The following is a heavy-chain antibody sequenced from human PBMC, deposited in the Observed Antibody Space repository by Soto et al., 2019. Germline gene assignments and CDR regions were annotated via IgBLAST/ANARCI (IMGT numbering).Heavy chain of an antibody. Sequence: KASETLSLTCAVSGGSISSSNWWSWVRQPPGKGLEWIGEIYHSGSTNYNPSLKSRVTISVDKSKNQFSLKLSSVTAADTAVYYCARDRAAAGTLDGMDVWGQGTTVTVSS. D-gene: IGHD6-13*01. V-gene: IGHV4-4*02. CDR2: IYHSGST. J-gene: IGHJ6*02. CDR3: ARDRAAAGTLDGMDV. CDR1: GGSISSSNW.